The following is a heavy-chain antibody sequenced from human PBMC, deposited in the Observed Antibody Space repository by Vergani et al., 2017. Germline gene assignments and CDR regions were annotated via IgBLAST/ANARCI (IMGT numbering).Heavy chain of an antibody. D-gene: IGHD3-22*01. V-gene: IGHV1-2*02. J-gene: IGHJ3*02. CDR2: INPNSGGT. Sequence: QVQLVQSGAEVKKPGASVKVSCKASGYTFTGYYMHWVRQAPGPGLEWMGWINPNSGGTNYAQKFQGRVTMTRETSISPAYMELSRLRSDDTAVYYCAREGGYYHSSGYYYDSRAFDIWGQGTMVTVSS. CDR1: GYTFTGYY. CDR3: AREGGYYHSSGYYYDSRAFDI.